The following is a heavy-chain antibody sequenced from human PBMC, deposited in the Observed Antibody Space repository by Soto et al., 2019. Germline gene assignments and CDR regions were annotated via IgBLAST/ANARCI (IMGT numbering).Heavy chain of an antibody. CDR1: GYTFTSYG. V-gene: IGHV1-18*01. CDR2: ISAYNGNT. J-gene: IGHJ3*02. D-gene: IGHD6-19*01. CDR3: ARDSSSGWYLDI. Sequence: ASVKVSCKASGYTFTSYGISWVRQAPGQGLEWMGWISAYNGNTNYAQKLQGRVTMTTDTSTSTAYMELRTLRSDDTAVYYCARDSSSGWYLDIWGQGTMVTVSS.